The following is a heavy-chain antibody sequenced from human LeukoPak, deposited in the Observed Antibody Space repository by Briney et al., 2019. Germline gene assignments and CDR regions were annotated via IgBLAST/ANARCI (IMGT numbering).Heavy chain of an antibody. CDR2: IYYSGST. V-gene: IGHV4-39*07. J-gene: IGHJ5*02. Sequence: KTSETLSLTCTVSGGSISSSSYYWGWIRQPPGKGLEWIGSIYYSGSTYYNPSLKSRVTISVDTSKNQFSLKLSSVTAADTAVYYCARPIWFGESRNWFDPWGQGTLVTVSS. CDR3: ARPIWFGESRNWFDP. D-gene: IGHD3-10*01. CDR1: GGSISSSSYY.